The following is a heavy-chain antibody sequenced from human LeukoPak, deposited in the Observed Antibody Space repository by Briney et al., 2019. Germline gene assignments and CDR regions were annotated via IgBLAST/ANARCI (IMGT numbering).Heavy chain of an antibody. Sequence: PGGSLRLSCAASGFSFKSYWMHWVRQGPGKGPVWFARINSDGSSSSPSYADSVRGRFTISRDNAKNTLYLQMNSLKVEDTAVYHCVRGGGYGSGTHNYFDDWGQGTLVTVSS. D-gene: IGHD3-10*01. J-gene: IGHJ4*02. CDR2: INSDGSSSSP. V-gene: IGHV3-74*01. CDR1: GFSFKSYW. CDR3: VRGGGYGSGTHNYFDD.